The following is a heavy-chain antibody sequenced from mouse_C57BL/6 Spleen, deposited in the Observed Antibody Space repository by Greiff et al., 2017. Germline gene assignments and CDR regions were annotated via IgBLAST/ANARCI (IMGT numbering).Heavy chain of an antibody. CDR2: ISDGGSYT. CDR1: GFTFSSYA. J-gene: IGHJ4*01. Sequence: DVMLVESGGGLVKPGGSLKLSCAASGFTFSSYAMSWVRQTPEKRLEWVATISDGGSYTYYPDNVKGRFTISRDNAKNNLYLQMSHLKSEDTAMYYCARDRGLRLGAMDYWGQGTSVTVSS. D-gene: IGHD2-4*01. CDR3: ARDRGLRLGAMDY. V-gene: IGHV5-4*01.